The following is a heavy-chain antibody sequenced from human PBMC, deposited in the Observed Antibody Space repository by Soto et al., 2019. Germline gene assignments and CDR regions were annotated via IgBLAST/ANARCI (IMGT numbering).Heavy chain of an antibody. J-gene: IGHJ6*02. CDR3: ARDNILGILYGGMDV. D-gene: IGHD3-3*01. V-gene: IGHV4-30-4*01. Sequence: PSETLSLTCTVSGGSISSGDYYWSRIRQPPGKGLEWIGYIYYSGSTYYNPSLKSRATISVDTSKNQFSLKLSSVAAADTAVYYCARDNILGILYGGMDVWGQGTTVTVSS. CDR2: IYYSGST. CDR1: GGSISSGDYY.